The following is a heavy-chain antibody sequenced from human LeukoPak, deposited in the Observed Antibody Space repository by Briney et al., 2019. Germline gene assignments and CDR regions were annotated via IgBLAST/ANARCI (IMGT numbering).Heavy chain of an antibody. D-gene: IGHD3-10*01. CDR2: ISYDGSNK. CDR1: GFTFSSYG. V-gene: IGHV3-30*18. CDR3: AKGQITMVRGVIIPYDAFDI. J-gene: IGHJ3*02. Sequence: SGGSLRLSCAASGFTFSSYGMHWVRPAPGKGLEWVAVISYDGSNKYYADSVKGRFTISRDNSKNTLYLQMNSLRAEDTAVYYCAKGQITMVRGVIIPYDAFDIWGQGTMVTVSS.